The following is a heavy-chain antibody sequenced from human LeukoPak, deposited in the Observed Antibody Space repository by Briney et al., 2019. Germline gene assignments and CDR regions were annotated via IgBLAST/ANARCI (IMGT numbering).Heavy chain of an antibody. CDR2: IYYSGST. V-gene: IGHV4-31*03. D-gene: IGHD3-3*01. J-gene: IGHJ5*02. CDR1: GGSISSGGYY. CDR3: ARHVRDPTSGILNSFDP. Sequence: SETLSLTCTVSGGSISSGGYYWSWIRQHPGKGLEWIGYIYYSGSTYYNPSLKSRVTISVDTSKNQFSLKLSSVTAADTAVYYCARHVRDPTSGILNSFDPWGQGTLVTVSS.